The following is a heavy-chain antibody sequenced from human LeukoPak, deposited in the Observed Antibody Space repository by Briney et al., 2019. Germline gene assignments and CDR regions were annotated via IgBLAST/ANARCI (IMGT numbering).Heavy chain of an antibody. CDR2: INPRGGST. V-gene: IGHV1-46*01. CDR3: ARVGATGATADN. J-gene: IGHJ4*02. CDR1: GYIFTTYF. Sequence: ASVKVSCKAFGYIFTTYFMHWLRQAPGQGPEWMGIINPRGGSTDYAQKFQDRITMTSDTSTSTVYMELKSLKSEDTAVYLCARVGATGATADNWGQGTLVTASS. D-gene: IGHD2-21*02.